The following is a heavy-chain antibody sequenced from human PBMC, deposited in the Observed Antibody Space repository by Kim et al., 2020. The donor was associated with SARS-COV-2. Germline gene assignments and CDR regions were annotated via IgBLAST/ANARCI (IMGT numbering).Heavy chain of an antibody. V-gene: IGHV4-39*01. CDR3: ARGGDILTGPTHHFDY. Sequence: SETLSLTCTVSGGSISNSSYYWGWIRQPPGKGLEWIGSIYYSGSTYYNPSLKSRVTISVDTSKNQFSLKLSSVTAADTAVYYCARGGDILTGPTHHFDYWGQGTLVTVSS. D-gene: IGHD3-9*01. CDR2: IYYSGST. CDR1: GGSISNSSYY. J-gene: IGHJ4*02.